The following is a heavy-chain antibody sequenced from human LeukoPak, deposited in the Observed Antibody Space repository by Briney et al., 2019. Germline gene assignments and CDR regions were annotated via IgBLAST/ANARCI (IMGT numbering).Heavy chain of an antibody. CDR3: ASGRGYCNGGSCYSPFDY. CDR2: INPNTGGT. CDR1: GYTFTGYY. D-gene: IGHD2-15*01. Sequence: ASVKVSCKASGYTFTGYYIHWVRQAPGQGLEWMGWINPNTGGTNYAQKFQGRVTMTRDTSISTAYMELSRLRSDDTAVYYCASGRGYCNGGSCYSPFDYWGQGTLVTVSS. V-gene: IGHV1-2*02. J-gene: IGHJ4*02.